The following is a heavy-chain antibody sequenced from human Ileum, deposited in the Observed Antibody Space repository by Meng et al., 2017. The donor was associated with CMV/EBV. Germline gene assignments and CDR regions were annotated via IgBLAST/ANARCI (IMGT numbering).Heavy chain of an antibody. D-gene: IGHD1-26*01. CDR3: ARESKLSIVTLFDY. J-gene: IGHJ4*02. CDR2: IIPIFGTA. V-gene: IGHV1-69*05. CDR1: GGTFSSYA. Sequence: KASGGTFSSYAISWVRQATGQGLEWMGGIIPIFGTANYAQKFQGRVTITTDESTSTAYMELSSLRSEDTAVYYCARESKLSIVTLFDYWGQGTLVTVSS.